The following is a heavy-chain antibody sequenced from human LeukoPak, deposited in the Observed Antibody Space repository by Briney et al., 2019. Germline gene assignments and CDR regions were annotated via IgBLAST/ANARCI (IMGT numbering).Heavy chain of an antibody. CDR1: GGTFSSYA. CDR3: ARGFRNAFDI. Sequence: ASVKVSCKASGGTFSSYAISWVRQAPGQGLEWMGWMNPNSGNTGYAQKFQGRVTITRNTSISTAYMELSSLRSEDTAVYYCARGFRNAFDIWGQGTMVTVSS. D-gene: IGHD2/OR15-2a*01. V-gene: IGHV1-8*03. J-gene: IGHJ3*02. CDR2: MNPNSGNT.